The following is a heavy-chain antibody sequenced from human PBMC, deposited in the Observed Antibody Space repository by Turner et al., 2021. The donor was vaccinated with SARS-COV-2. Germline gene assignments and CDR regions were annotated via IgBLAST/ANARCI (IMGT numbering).Heavy chain of an antibody. CDR1: GSTFSSYG. D-gene: IGHD2-15*01. CDR2: ISYDGSNK. CDR3: AKGGGPYCSGGSCYPGSFDY. J-gene: IGHJ4*02. V-gene: IGHV3-30*18. Sequence: QVQLVESGGGVVQPGRSLRLSCAASGSTFSSYGMHWVRQAPGKGLEWVAVISYDGSNKYYGDSVKGRFTISRDNSKNTLYLQMNSLRAEDTAVYYCAKGGGPYCSGGSCYPGSFDYWGQGTLVTVSS.